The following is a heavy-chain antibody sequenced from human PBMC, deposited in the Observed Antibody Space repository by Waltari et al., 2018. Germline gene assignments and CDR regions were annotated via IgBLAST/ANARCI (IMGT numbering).Heavy chain of an antibody. CDR3: ARGTIFGDFDY. Sequence: QVQLQESGPGLVKPSETLSLTCTVSGGSISSYYWSWIRQPPGKGLEWIGYIYYSGSTNYNPSLKSRVTISVDTSKNQFSLKLSSVTAADTAVYYCARGTIFGDFDYWGQGTLVTVSS. V-gene: IGHV4-59*01. CDR1: GGSISSYY. D-gene: IGHD3-3*01. CDR2: IYYSGST. J-gene: IGHJ4*02.